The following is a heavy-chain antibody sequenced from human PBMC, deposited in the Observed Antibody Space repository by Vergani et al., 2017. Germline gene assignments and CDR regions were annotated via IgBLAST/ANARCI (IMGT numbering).Heavy chain of an antibody. CDR2: ISGSGGST. CDR3: ANFWVRDYGWGAN. Sequence: EVQLLESGGGLVQPGGSLRLSCAASGFTFSSYAMSWVRQAPGKGLEWVSAISGSGGSTYYADSVKGRFTVSRDNSTNTLYLQMNSLIAEDTAVYYCANFWVRDYGWGANWGQGNLVTDSS. CDR1: GFTFSSYA. D-gene: IGHD3-10*01. V-gene: IGHV3-23*01. J-gene: IGHJ4*02.